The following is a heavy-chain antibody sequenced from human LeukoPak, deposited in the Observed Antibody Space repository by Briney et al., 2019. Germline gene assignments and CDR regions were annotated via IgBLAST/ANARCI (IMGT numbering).Heavy chain of an antibody. J-gene: IGHJ4*02. D-gene: IGHD3-22*01. Sequence: GGSLRLSCAASGFTFSSYSMNWVRQAPGKGLEWVSYISSSSSTIYYADSVKGRFTISRDNAKNSLYLQMNSLRAEDTAVYYCARDSLDYYDSSGYLIPYYFDYWGQGALVTVSS. CDR2: ISSSSSTI. V-gene: IGHV3-48*04. CDR3: ARDSLDYYDSSGYLIPYYFDY. CDR1: GFTFSSYS.